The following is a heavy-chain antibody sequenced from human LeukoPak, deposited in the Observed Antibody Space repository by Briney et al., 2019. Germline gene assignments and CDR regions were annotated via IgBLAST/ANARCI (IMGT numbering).Heavy chain of an antibody. V-gene: IGHV3-73*01. J-gene: IGHJ5*02. CDR2: IRSKANNYAT. CDR1: GFTFSGSA. D-gene: IGHD4-17*01. Sequence: GALRLSCAASGFTFSGSAMHWVRQASGKGLEWVGRIRSKANNYATAYAASVKGRFTISRDDSENTAYLQMNSLKTEDTAVYYCTNGDYDWFDPWGQGTLVTVSS. CDR3: TNGDYDWFDP.